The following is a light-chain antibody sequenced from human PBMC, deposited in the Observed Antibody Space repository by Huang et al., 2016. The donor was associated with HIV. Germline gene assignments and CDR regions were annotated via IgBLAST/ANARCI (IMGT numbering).Light chain of an antibody. V-gene: IGKV1-6*01. CDR3: LHDFNYPYS. CDR2: GAS. CDR1: QGIRND. Sequence: AIQMTQFPSSLSASVGDRATITCRASQGIRNDLGWYQQKPGKAPKVLIYGASTLQSGVPSRFSGSGSGTDFTLTISSLQPEDFATYYCLHDFNYPYSFGQGTKLEIK. J-gene: IGKJ2*03.